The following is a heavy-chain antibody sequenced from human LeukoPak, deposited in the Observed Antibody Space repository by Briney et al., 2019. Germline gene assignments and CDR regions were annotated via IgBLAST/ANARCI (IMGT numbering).Heavy chain of an antibody. Sequence: GGSLRLSCAASGFTFSSYAMHWVRQAPGKGMEWVAVISYDGSNYWYAGSVKGRFTISRDNSKNTLYLQMNSLRAEDTAVFYCARETEAFDNWGQGTLVTVSS. J-gene: IGHJ4*02. CDR2: ISYDGSNY. CDR1: GFTFSSYA. CDR3: ARETEAFDN. V-gene: IGHV3-30-3*01.